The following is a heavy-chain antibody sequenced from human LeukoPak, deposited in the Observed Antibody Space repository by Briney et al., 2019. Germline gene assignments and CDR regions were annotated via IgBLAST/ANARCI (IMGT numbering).Heavy chain of an antibody. CDR3: AKEMIRGVIPRHFDY. CDR1: GFTVSSNS. D-gene: IGHD3-10*01. Sequence: GGYLRRSCTVSGFTVSSNSMSWVRQAPGKGLEWVSFIYSDNTHYSDSVKGRFTISRDNSKNTVYLQMNSLRAEDTAVYYCAKEMIRGVIPRHFDYWGQGTLVTVSS. CDR2: IYSDNT. V-gene: IGHV3-53*01. J-gene: IGHJ4*02.